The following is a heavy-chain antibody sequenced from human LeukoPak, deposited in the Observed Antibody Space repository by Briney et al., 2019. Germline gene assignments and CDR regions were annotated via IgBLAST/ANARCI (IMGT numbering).Heavy chain of an antibody. CDR1: GGSISSGGYY. V-gene: IGHV4-30-2*02. J-gene: IGHJ3*02. D-gene: IGHD2-2*01. CDR3: AMSLYCSSTSCYGHDAFDI. CDR2: IYHSGST. Sequence: PSQTLSLTCTVSGGSISSGGYYWSWIRQPPGKGLEWIGYIYHSGSTYYNPSLKSRVTISVDRSKNQFSLKLSSVTAADTAVYYCAMSLYCSSTSCYGHDAFDIWGQGTMVTVSS.